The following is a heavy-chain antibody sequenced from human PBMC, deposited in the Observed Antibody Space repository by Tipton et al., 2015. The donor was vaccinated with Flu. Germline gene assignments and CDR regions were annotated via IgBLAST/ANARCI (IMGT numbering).Heavy chain of an antibody. CDR1: GGSFSGYY. V-gene: IGHV4-34*01. CDR3: ARARPERAWFDP. J-gene: IGHJ5*02. Sequence: TLSLTCAVYGGSFSGYYWSWIRQPPGKGLEWIGEINHSGSTNYNPSLKSRVNISVDTSKNQFSLKLSSVTAGDTAVYYCARARPERAWFDPWGQGTLVTVSS. D-gene: IGHD1-14*01. CDR2: INHSGST.